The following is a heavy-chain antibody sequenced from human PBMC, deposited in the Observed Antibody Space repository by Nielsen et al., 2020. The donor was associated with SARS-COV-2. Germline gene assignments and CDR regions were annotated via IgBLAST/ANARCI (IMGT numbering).Heavy chain of an antibody. J-gene: IGHJ5*02. Sequence: GGSLRLSCAASGFTFSSYSMNWVRQAPGKGLEWVSSISSSSSYIYYADSVKGRFTISRDNAKNSLYLQMNSLRAEDTAVYYCAREVRWEKLELPWFDPWGQGTLVTVSS. CDR2: ISSSSSYI. V-gene: IGHV3-21*01. CDR1: GFTFSSYS. D-gene: IGHD1-7*01. CDR3: AREVRWEKLELPWFDP.